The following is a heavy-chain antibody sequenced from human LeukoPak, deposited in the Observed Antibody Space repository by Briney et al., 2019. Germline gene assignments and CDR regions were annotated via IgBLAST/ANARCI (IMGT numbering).Heavy chain of an antibody. CDR3: ARDLRNNWNSHRTFDY. CDR1: GASISSSSYY. V-gene: IGHV4-39*07. Sequence: SETLSLTCTGSGASISSSSYYWGWIRQPPGKGLEWIGSIYYSGSTYYNPSLKSRVTISVDTSKNQFSLKLSSVTAADTAVYYCARDLRNNWNSHRTFDYWGQGTLVTVSS. D-gene: IGHD1-7*01. J-gene: IGHJ4*02. CDR2: IYYSGST.